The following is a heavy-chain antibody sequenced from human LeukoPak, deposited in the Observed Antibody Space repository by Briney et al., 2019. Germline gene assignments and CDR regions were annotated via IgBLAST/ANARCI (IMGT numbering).Heavy chain of an antibody. J-gene: IGHJ4*02. CDR2: ISSSSYI. V-gene: IGHV3-21*01. Sequence: GGSLRLSCAASGFTFSSYSMNWVRQAPGKGLEWVASISSSSYIYYADSVKGRFTISRDNAKNSLYLQMNSLRAEDTAVYYCAINKPRYCSGGSCSRGYFDYWGQGTLVTVSS. D-gene: IGHD2-15*01. CDR3: AINKPRYCSGGSCSRGYFDY. CDR1: GFTFSSYS.